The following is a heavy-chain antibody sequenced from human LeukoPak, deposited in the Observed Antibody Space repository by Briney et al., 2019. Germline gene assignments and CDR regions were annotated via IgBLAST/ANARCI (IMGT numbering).Heavy chain of an antibody. Sequence: GGSLRLSCAASGFTFSSYSINWVRQAPGKGLEWVSSISSSSSYIYYADSVKGRFTISRDNAKNSLYLQMNSLRAEDTAVYYCARDSGVSSSFDYWGQGTLVTVSS. CDR3: ARDSGVSSSFDY. D-gene: IGHD6-6*01. CDR1: GFTFSSYS. V-gene: IGHV3-21*01. CDR2: ISSSSSYI. J-gene: IGHJ4*02.